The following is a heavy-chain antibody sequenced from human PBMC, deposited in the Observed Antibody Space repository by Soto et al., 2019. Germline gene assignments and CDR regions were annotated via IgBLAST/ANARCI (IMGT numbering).Heavy chain of an antibody. Sequence: GESLKISCKGSGYSFTNYWIGSVRQMPGKGLEWMGIIYPGDSDTRYGPSFQGQVTFSVDKSISTAYLQWSSLKASDTAMYYCARDGLSSSSSFDYWGQGTLVTVSS. CDR1: GYSFTNYW. V-gene: IGHV5-51*01. D-gene: IGHD6-6*01. CDR2: IYPGDSDT. CDR3: ARDGLSSSSSFDY. J-gene: IGHJ4*02.